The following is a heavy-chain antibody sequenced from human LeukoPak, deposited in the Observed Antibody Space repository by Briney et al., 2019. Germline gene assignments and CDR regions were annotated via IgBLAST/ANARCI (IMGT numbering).Heavy chain of an antibody. V-gene: IGHV5-51*01. CDR3: ARLRELHEDY. D-gene: IGHD1-7*01. J-gene: IGHJ4*02. Sequence: GESLKISCKGSGYSFATKWIGWVRQMPGKGLEWMGIIYPADSTTKYSPSLQGQVTISVDKSISTAYLQWSSLKASDTAMYYCARLRELHEDYWGQGTLVTVSS. CDR2: IYPADSTT. CDR1: GYSFATKW.